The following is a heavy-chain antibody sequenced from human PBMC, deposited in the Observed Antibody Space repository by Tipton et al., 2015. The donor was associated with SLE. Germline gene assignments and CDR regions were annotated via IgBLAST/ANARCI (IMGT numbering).Heavy chain of an antibody. CDR3: ARHAGDYAYFDS. CDR2: IYDSGST. CDR1: GGSVSSFY. Sequence: TLSLTCSVSGGSVSSFYWIWVRQPPGKGLEWIGYIYDSGSTSYNPSLKSRVTISEDTSKQQFSLKLTSLTAADTAVYYCARHAGDYAYFDSWGQGILVTVSS. D-gene: IGHD4-17*01. V-gene: IGHV4-59*08. J-gene: IGHJ4*02.